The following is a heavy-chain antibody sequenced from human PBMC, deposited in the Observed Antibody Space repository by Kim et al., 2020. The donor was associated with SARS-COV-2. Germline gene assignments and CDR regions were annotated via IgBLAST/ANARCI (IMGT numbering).Heavy chain of an antibody. Sequence: ASVKVSCKASGYTFTSYYMHWVRQAPGQGLEWMGIINPSGGSTSYAPKFQGRVTMTRDTSPSTVYMALSSLRSEDTAMYYCAILWAVAATEYDHAMDVRG. J-gene: IGHJ6*02. D-gene: IGHD2-15*01. CDR1: GYTFTSYY. CDR3: AILWAVAATEYDHAMDV. CDR2: INPSGGST. V-gene: IGHV1-46*01.